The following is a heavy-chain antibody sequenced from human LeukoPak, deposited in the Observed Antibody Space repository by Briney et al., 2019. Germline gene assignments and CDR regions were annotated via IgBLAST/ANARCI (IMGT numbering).Heavy chain of an antibody. Sequence: GGSLRLSCAASGFSFDDYAMHWVRHAPGKGLEWVSGISWNSGSIGYADSVKGRFTISRDNAKNSLYLQMNSLRAEDMALYYCAKDALKGDYVDWYFELWGRGTLVTVSS. CDR2: ISWNSGSI. V-gene: IGHV3-9*03. CDR1: GFSFDDYA. D-gene: IGHD4-17*01. CDR3: AKDALKGDYVDWYFEL. J-gene: IGHJ2*01.